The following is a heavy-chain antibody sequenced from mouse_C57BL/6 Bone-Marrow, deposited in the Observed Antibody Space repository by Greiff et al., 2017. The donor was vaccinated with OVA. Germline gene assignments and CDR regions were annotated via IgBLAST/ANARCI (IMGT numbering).Heavy chain of an antibody. CDR1: GYTFTSYW. J-gene: IGHJ3*01. CDR3: ARRDDWFAY. Sequence: QVQLQQPGAELVRPGTSVKLSCKASGYTFTSYWMHWVKQRPGQGLEWIGVIDPSDSYTNYNQKFKGKATLTVDTSSSTAYIQLSSLTSEDSAVYYCARRDDWFAYWGQGTLVTVSA. CDR2: IDPSDSYT. V-gene: IGHV1-59*01.